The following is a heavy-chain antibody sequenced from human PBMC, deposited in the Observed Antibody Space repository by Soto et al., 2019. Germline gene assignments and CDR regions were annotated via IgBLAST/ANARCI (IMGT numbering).Heavy chain of an antibody. V-gene: IGHV1-46*01. CDR1: GYTFTSFY. CDR2: INPSDGST. J-gene: IGHJ4*02. Sequence: QVQLVQSGAEVKKPGASVKISCEASGYTFTSFYIHWVRQAPGQRLDWMGIINPSDGSTRYAEKFQGRVAKAGDTSTSTVYMEMSSLKTDDTAVYYCARGLTVHDDWGQGTRVTVSS. CDR3: ARGLTVHDD. D-gene: IGHD3-9*01.